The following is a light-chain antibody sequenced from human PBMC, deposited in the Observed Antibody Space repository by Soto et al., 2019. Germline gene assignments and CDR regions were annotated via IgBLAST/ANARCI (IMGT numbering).Light chain of an antibody. CDR2: GNS. CDR1: SSNIGAGFD. V-gene: IGLV1-40*01. J-gene: IGLJ2*01. CDR3: QSYDSSLSGSGV. Sequence: QSVLTQPPSVSRAPGQRVTISCTGSSSNIGAGFDVHWYQQLPGTAPKLLIYGNSNRPSGVPDRFSGSKSGTSASLAITGLQVADEADYYCQSYDSSLSGSGVFGGGTKLTVL.